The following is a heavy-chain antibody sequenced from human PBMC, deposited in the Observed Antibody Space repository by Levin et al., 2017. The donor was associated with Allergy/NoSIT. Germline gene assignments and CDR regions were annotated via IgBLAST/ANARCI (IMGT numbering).Heavy chain of an antibody. V-gene: IGHV4-31*03. CDR2: IYYSGST. CDR3: ARDGSAVAGTGFDY. CDR1: GGSISSGGYY. Sequence: PSETLSLTCTVSGGSISSGGYYWSWIRQHPGKGLEWIGYIYYSGSTYYNPSLKSRVTISVDTSKNQFSLKLSSVTAADTAVYYCARDGSAVAGTGFDYWGQGTLVTVSS. D-gene: IGHD6-19*01. J-gene: IGHJ4*02.